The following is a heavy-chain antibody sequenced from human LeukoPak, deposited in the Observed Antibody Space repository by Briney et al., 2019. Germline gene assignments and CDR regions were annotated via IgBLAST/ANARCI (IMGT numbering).Heavy chain of an antibody. Sequence: GSLGLSCSASGFTFNTYSMNWVRQASRKGLEWISHISSSSSTIYCSDSMKGRFTIYRDNAKTTLNLQMNSLRDEDTAMYYCARVERKPRAVCGMDVWGQGTTVTVSS. D-gene: IGHD1-14*01. J-gene: IGHJ6*02. V-gene: IGHV3-48*02. CDR2: ISSSSSTI. CDR3: ARVERKPRAVCGMDV. CDR1: GFTFNTYS.